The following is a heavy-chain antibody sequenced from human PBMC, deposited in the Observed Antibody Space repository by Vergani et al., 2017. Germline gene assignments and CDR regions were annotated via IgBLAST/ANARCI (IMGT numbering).Heavy chain of an antibody. Sequence: WVLSISSSSSYIYYADSVKGRFAISRDNAKNSLYLQMNSLRAEDTAVYYCARDPNYYGSGYYYYMDVWGKGTTVTVSS. J-gene: IGHJ6*03. V-gene: IGHV3-21*01. CDR3: ARDPNYYGSGYYYYMDV. D-gene: IGHD3-10*01. CDR2: ISSSSSYI.